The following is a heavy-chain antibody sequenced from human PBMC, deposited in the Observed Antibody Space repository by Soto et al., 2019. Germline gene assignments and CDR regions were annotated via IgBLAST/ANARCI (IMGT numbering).Heavy chain of an antibody. Sequence: SETLSLTCTVSGGSISSGGYYWSWIRQHPGKGLEWIGYIYYSGSTYYNQSLKSRVTISVDTSKNQFSLKLSSVTAADTDVYYCARSPHYYDSSGYYYEEPFDYWGQGTLVTVSS. V-gene: IGHV4-31*02. J-gene: IGHJ4*02. CDR3: ARSPHYYDSSGYYYEEPFDY. CDR1: GGSISSGGYY. D-gene: IGHD3-22*01. CDR2: IYYSGST.